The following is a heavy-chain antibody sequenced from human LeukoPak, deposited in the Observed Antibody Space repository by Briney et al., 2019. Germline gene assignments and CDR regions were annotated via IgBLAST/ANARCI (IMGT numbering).Heavy chain of an antibody. CDR3: TRVFYHDSSDY. CDR2: IKSDGSTT. Sequence: GGSLRLSCAASGFTFSTYWMQWVRQAPGKGLMWVSHIKSDGSTTRYAGSVKGRFTISRDNAKNTLYLQMDSLRAEDTAVYYCTRVFYHDSSDYWGQGSLVTVSS. D-gene: IGHD3-22*01. J-gene: IGHJ4*02. CDR1: GFTFSTYW. V-gene: IGHV3-74*01.